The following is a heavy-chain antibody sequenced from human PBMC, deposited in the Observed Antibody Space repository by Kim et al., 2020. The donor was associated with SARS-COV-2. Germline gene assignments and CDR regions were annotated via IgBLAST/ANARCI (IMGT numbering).Heavy chain of an antibody. J-gene: IGHJ4*02. V-gene: IGHV1-3*01. Sequence: YSTTLKDRFTMTRDRSWSTVYMELSSLRSEDTAGYYCAREGHSSGSLGFDHWGQGTPVTVSS. CDR3: AREGHSSGSLGFDH. D-gene: IGHD6-19*01.